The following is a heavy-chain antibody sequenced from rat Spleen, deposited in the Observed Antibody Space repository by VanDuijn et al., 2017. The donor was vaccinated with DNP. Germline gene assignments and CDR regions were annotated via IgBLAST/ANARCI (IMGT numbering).Heavy chain of an antibody. Sequence: EVQLVESGGGLVQPGRSLKLSCAASGFTFSDYYMAWVRQAPTRGLEWVAYIGSEGYAPYSGVSVKGRFTISRDNANSTLYLQMNSLRSEDMATYYCVRWNSGHFDYWGQGVMVTVSS. CDR1: GFTFSDYY. J-gene: IGHJ2*01. CDR2: IGSEGYAP. V-gene: IGHV5-22*01. D-gene: IGHD4-3*01. CDR3: VRWNSGHFDY.